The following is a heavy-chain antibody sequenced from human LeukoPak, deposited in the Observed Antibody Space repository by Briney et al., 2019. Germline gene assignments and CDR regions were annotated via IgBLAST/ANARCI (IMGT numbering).Heavy chain of an antibody. V-gene: IGHV4-34*01. Sequence: SETLSLTCAVYGGSFSGYYWSWIRQPPGKGLEWIGEINHSGSTNYNPSLKSRVTISVDTSKNQFSLKLSSVTAADTAVYYCARARGPAEGYYYYMDVWGKGTTVTVSS. CDR1: GGSFSGYY. D-gene: IGHD2-2*01. CDR3: ARARGPAEGYYYYMDV. CDR2: INHSGST. J-gene: IGHJ6*03.